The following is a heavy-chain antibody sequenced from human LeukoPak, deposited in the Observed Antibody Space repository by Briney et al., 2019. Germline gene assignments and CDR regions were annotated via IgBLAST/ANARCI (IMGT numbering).Heavy chain of an antibody. CDR3: ARGLRYYDSRDPRWFDP. J-gene: IGHJ5*02. Sequence: PSETLSLTCTVSGGSISSYYWSWIRQPPGKGLEWIGYIYYSGSTNYNPSLKSRVTISVDTSKNQFSLKLSSVTAADTAVYYCARGLRYYDSRDPRWFDPWGQGTLVTVSS. CDR2: IYYSGST. D-gene: IGHD3-22*01. V-gene: IGHV4-59*12. CDR1: GGSISSYY.